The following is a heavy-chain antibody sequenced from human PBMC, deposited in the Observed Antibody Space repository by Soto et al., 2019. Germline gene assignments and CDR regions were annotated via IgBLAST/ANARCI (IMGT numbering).Heavy chain of an antibody. CDR3: AREDRDRETGLVPAAIDGMDG. Sequence: QVQLVQSGAEVKKPGSSVKVSCKASGGTFSRYSITWVRQAPGHGLEWIGRIIPIFGIASYAQKFQGRVTITADERTSRSYTELSSLRSDDTAVYYCAREDRDRETGLVPAAIDGMDGWGQGTTVTVSS. J-gene: IGHJ6*02. CDR1: GGTFSRYS. CDR2: IIPIFGIA. V-gene: IGHV1-69*08. D-gene: IGHD2-2*01.